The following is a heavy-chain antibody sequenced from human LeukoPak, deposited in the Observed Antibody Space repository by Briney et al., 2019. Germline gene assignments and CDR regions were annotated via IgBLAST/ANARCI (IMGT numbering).Heavy chain of an antibody. CDR2: ISYDGSNK. V-gene: IGHV3-30*03. D-gene: IGHD3-10*01. Sequence: GGSLRLSCAASGFTFSSYGMHWVRQAPGKGLEWVAVISYDGSNKYYADSVKGRFTISRDNSKNTLYLQMNSLRAEDTAVYYCAFYGSGSSHFDYWGQGTLVTVSS. CDR3: AFYGSGSSHFDY. J-gene: IGHJ4*02. CDR1: GFTFSSYG.